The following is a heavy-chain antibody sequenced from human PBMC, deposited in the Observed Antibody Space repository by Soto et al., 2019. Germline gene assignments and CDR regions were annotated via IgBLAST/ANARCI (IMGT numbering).Heavy chain of an antibody. CDR1: GFTFSSYA. CDR3: VKESDYGDYIFDY. J-gene: IGHJ4*02. Sequence: PGGSLRLSCSASGFTFSSYAMHWVRQAPGKGLEYVSAISSNGGSTYYADSVKGRFTISRDNSKNTLYLQMSSLRAEDTAVYYCVKESDYGDYIFDYWGQGTLVTVSS. V-gene: IGHV3-64D*06. CDR2: ISSNGGST. D-gene: IGHD4-17*01.